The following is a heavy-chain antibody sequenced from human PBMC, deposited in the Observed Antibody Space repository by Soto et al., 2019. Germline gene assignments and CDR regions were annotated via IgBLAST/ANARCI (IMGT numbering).Heavy chain of an antibody. CDR2: IKSKTDGGTT. D-gene: IGHD4-17*01. J-gene: IGHJ4*02. V-gene: IGHV3-15*01. Sequence: PGGSLRLSCAASVFTFSNAWMSWVRQAPGKGLEWVGRIKSKTDGGTTDYAAPVKGRFTISRDDSKNTLYLQMNSLKTEDTAVYYCTTVFLDYGDPEYYFDYWGQGTLVTVSS. CDR3: TTVFLDYGDPEYYFDY. CDR1: VFTFSNAW.